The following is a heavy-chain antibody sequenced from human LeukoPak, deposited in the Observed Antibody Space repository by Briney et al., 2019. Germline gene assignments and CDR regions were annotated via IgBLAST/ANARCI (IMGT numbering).Heavy chain of an antibody. J-gene: IGHJ4*02. CDR2: IRYDGSNK. Sequence: GGSLRLSCGASGFTFSSYGMHWVRQAPGKGLEWVAFIRYDGSNKYYADSVKGRFTISRDNSKNTLYLQMNSLRAEDTAVYYCAKDGYYDFWSGYYEDYWGQGTLVTVSS. D-gene: IGHD3-3*01. CDR1: GFTFSSYG. V-gene: IGHV3-30*02. CDR3: AKDGYYDFWSGYYEDY.